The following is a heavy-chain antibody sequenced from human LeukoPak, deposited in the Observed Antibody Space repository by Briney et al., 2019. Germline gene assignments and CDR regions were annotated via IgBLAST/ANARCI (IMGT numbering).Heavy chain of an antibody. Sequence: EASVKVSCKASGGTFSSYAISWVRQAPGQGLEWMGGIIPIFGTANYAQKFQGRVTISTDESTSTAYMELSSLISEDTAVYYCARVFARGGEISGSYYYYWGQGTLVTVSS. CDR1: GGTFSSYA. D-gene: IGHD3-10*01. CDR3: ARVFARGGEISGSYYYY. J-gene: IGHJ4*02. V-gene: IGHV1-69*05. CDR2: IIPIFGTA.